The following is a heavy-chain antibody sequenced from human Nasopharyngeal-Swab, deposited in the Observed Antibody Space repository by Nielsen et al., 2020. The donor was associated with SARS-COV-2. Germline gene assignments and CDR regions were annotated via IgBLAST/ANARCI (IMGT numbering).Heavy chain of an antibody. J-gene: IGHJ4*02. CDR3: VKDRRYYDSSGYYDY. D-gene: IGHD3-22*01. Sequence: VRQAPGKGLVWVSRINSDGSSTSYADSVKGRFTISRDNAKNTLYLQMNSLRAEDTAVYYCVKDRRYYDSSGYYDYWGQGTLVTVSS. V-gene: IGHV3-74*01. CDR2: INSDGSST.